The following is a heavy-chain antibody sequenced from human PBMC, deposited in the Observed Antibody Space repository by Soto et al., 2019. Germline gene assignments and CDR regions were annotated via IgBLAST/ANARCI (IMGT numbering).Heavy chain of an antibody. V-gene: IGHV4-59*01. CDR2: VYHSGTT. Sequence: SETLSLTCTVSRGSITNYYWSWIRQPPGKGPEWIGYVYHSGTTNYNPSLESRVTISLDTSKNQFSLKLNSVTTTDTALYYCVRDHNWAFDYWAPGTLVTVSS. CDR1: RGSITNYY. D-gene: IGHD1-20*01. CDR3: VRDHNWAFDY. J-gene: IGHJ4*02.